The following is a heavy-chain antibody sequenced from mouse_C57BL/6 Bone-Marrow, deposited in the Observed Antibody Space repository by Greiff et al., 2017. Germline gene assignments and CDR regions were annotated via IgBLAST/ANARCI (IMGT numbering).Heavy chain of an antibody. CDR3: ARGDGYFLFDY. CDR1: GYAFTNYL. V-gene: IGHV1-54*01. Sequence: QVQLQQSGAELVRPGTSVKVSCKASGYAFTNYLIEWVKQRPGQGLEWIGVINPGSGGTNYNEKFKGKATLTADKSSSTAYMQLSSLTSEDSAVYFCARGDGYFLFDYWGQGTTLTVSS. D-gene: IGHD2-3*01. J-gene: IGHJ2*01. CDR2: INPGSGGT.